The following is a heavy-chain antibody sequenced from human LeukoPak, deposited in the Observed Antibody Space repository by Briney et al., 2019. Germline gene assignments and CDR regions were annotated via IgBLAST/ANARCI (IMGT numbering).Heavy chain of an antibody. V-gene: IGHV3-23*01. J-gene: IGHJ5*02. CDR2: INPSGVYT. CDR3: AKVTIPAAQGRHRFDP. CDR1: GFTFSNYA. D-gene: IGHD2-2*01. Sequence: GGSLRLSCAASGFTFSNYAMNWVRPAPGKGLEWVSSINPSGVYTYYADSVKGRFTISRDNSKNTVYLQMDSLRAEDTAVYYCAKVTIPAAQGRHRFDPWGQGTLVTVSS.